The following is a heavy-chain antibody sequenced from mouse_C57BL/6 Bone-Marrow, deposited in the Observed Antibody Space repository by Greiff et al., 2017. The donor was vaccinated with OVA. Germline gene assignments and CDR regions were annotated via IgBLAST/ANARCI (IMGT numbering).Heavy chain of an antibody. D-gene: IGHD2-5*01. Sequence: EVQVVESGGGLVKPGGSLKLSCAASGFTFSSYAMSWVRQTPEKRLEWVATISDGGSYTYYPDNVKGRFTISRDNAKNNLYLQMSHLKSEDTAMYYCARGGTIVTFDYWGQGTTLTVSS. J-gene: IGHJ2*01. V-gene: IGHV5-4*01. CDR1: GFTFSSYA. CDR2: ISDGGSYT. CDR3: ARGGTIVTFDY.